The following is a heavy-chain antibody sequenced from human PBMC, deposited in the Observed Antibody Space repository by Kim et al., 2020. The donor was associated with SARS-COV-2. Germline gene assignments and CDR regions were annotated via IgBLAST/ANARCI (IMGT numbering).Heavy chain of an antibody. Sequence: GGSLRLSCAASGFTFSSYGMHWVRQAPGKGLEWVAVIWYDGSNKYYADSVKGRFTISRDNSKNTLYLQMNSLRAEDTAVYYCARGGFSGGGYGMDVWGQGTTVTVSS. CDR2: IWYDGSNK. CDR1: GFTFSSYG. J-gene: IGHJ6*02. D-gene: IGHD3-10*01. V-gene: IGHV3-33*01. CDR3: ARGGFSGGGYGMDV.